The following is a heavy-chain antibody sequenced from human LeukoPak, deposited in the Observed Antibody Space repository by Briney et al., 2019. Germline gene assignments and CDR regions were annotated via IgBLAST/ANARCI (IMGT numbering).Heavy chain of an antibody. CDR3: ARVPQGRQLERLGAFDI. CDR2: IIPIFGTA. D-gene: IGHD1-1*01. V-gene: IGHV1-69*01. J-gene: IGHJ3*02. Sequence: ASVKVSCKASGSTFSSYAISWVRQAPGQGLEWMGGIIPIFGTANYAQKFQGRVTITADESTSTAYMELSSLRSEDTAVYYCARVPQGRQLERLGAFDIWGQGTMVTVSS. CDR1: GSTFSSYA.